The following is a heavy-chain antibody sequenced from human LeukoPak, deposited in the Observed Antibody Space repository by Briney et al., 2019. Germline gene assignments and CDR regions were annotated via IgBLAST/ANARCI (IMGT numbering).Heavy chain of an antibody. CDR3: ARDEAYAFNL. Sequence: PGGSLRLSCAASGFTFSSYSMNWVRQAPGKGLEWVSYVSGSTIYYADSVKGRFTISRDNAKNSLYLQMNSLRDEDTAVYYCARDEAYAFNLWGQGTMVTVSS. CDR2: VSGSTI. J-gene: IGHJ3*01. CDR1: GFTFSSYS. V-gene: IGHV3-48*02.